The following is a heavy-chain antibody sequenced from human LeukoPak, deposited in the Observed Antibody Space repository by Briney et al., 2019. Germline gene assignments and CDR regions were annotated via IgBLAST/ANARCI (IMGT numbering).Heavy chain of an antibody. CDR2: IKQDGSEK. D-gene: IGHD3-16*02. V-gene: IGHV3-7*01. CDR3: ARDSFFLSPNYYYYGMDV. CDR1: GFTFSSYW. Sequence: PGGSLRLSCAASGFTFSSYWMSWVRQAPGKGLEWVANIKQDGSEKYYVDSVKGRFTISRDNAKNSLYLQMNSLRAEDTAVYYCARDSFFLSPNYYYYGMDVWGQGTTVTVSS. J-gene: IGHJ6*02.